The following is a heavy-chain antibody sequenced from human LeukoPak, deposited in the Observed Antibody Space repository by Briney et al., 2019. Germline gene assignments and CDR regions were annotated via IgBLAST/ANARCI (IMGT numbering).Heavy chain of an antibody. D-gene: IGHD6-19*01. CDR2: SYYSGST. CDR3: ARHYSSGWYFGYFDY. J-gene: IGHJ4*02. Sequence: SETLSLTCTVSGGSISSSSYYWARIRQHPGEGLERLRRSYYSGSTYYNPSLKSRVTISVDTSKNQFSLKLSSVTAADTAVYYCARHYSSGWYFGYFDYWGQGTLVTVSS. CDR1: GGSISSSSYY. V-gene: IGHV4-39*07.